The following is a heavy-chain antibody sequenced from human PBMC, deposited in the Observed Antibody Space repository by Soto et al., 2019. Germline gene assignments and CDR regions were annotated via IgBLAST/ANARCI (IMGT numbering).Heavy chain of an antibody. CDR2: IIPIFGTA. CDR1: GGTFSSYA. J-gene: IGHJ6*02. Sequence: SVKVSCKASGGTFSSYAISWVRQAPGQGLEWMGGIIPIFGTANYAQKFQGRVTITADESTSTAYMELSSLGSEDTAVYYCARGDKDTAMVYYYYGMDVWGQGTTVTSP. CDR3: ARGDKDTAMVYYYYGMDV. V-gene: IGHV1-69*13. D-gene: IGHD5-18*01.